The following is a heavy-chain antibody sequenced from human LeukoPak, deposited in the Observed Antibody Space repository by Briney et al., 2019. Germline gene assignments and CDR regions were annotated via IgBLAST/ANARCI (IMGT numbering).Heavy chain of an antibody. J-gene: IGHJ4*02. D-gene: IGHD5-12*01. CDR2: FCWYWGNT. CDR1: GFTFSSYA. V-gene: IGHV3-64*01. CDR3: ARAGRHSGYDRLQYYFDY. Sequence: GGSLRLSCAASGFTFSSYAMLWVRQATGRGLECVSAFCWYWGNTYYANSVKGRFTISRDNAKNTLYLQMSSLRAEDMAVYYCARAGRHSGYDRLQYYFDYWGQGTLVTVSS.